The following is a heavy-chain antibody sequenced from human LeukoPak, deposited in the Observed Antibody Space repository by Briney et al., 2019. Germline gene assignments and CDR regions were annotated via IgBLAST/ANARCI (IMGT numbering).Heavy chain of an antibody. J-gene: IGHJ3*02. CDR3: VKDLRDGYNSDYVFHI. CDR2: ITWNSGRI. Sequence: GGSLRLSCAASGFIFDESALHWVRQTPGKGLEWISGITWNSGRIAYRDSVKGRFTISRDNAKNSLYLQMNSLRTEDTALYYCVKDLRDGYNSDYVFHIWGKGTMVTVSS. CDR1: GFIFDESA. D-gene: IGHD5-24*01. V-gene: IGHV3-9*01.